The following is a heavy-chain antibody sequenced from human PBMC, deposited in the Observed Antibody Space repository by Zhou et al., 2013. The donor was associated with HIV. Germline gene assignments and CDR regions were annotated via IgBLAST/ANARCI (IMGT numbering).Heavy chain of an antibody. J-gene: IGHJ6*02. Sequence: QVQLVQSGAEVKKPGASLRVSCKASGYTFTSYDINWVRQATGQGLEWMGWMNPNSGNTGYAQKFQGRVTMTTNTSINTAYMELSSLRSEDTAVYYCGRRGLWDDGIEIVRGGMDVWGQGTTVTVS. D-gene: IGHD3-10*01. CDR3: GRRGLWDDGIEIVRGGMDV. CDR2: MNPNSGNT. V-gene: IGHV1-8*01. CDR1: GYTFTSYD.